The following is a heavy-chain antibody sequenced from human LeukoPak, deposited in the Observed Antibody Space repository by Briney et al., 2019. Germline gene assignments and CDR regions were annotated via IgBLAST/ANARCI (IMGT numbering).Heavy chain of an antibody. Sequence: GESLKISCKGSGYSFTSHWIGWVRQMPGKGLEWMGIVYPGDFDTRYSPSFQGQVTISADKSISTAYLQWSSLKASDTAMYYCARVSTPSAYDPFDFWGQGTLVTVSS. CDR2: VYPGDFDT. V-gene: IGHV5-51*01. CDR3: ARVSTPSAYDPFDF. CDR1: GYSFTSHW. D-gene: IGHD5-12*01. J-gene: IGHJ4*02.